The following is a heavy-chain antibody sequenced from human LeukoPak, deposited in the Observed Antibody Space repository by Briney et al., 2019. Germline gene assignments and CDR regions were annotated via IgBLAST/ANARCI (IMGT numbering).Heavy chain of an antibody. V-gene: IGHV3-13*01. CDR2: IGVTGDA. Sequence: GGSLRLSCAASGFTFSKDDFHWVRQAPGKGLEWVAAIGVTGDAYYADSVKGRFTISRDNAKNSLYLQMNSLRAEDTAVYYCARDSKGYGSGNYGMDVWGQGTTVTVSS. J-gene: IGHJ6*02. D-gene: IGHD3-10*01. CDR3: ARDSKGYGSGNYGMDV. CDR1: GFTFSKDD.